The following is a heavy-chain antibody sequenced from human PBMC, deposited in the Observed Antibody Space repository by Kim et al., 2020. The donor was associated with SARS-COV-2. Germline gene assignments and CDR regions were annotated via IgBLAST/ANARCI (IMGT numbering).Heavy chain of an antibody. Sequence: EYAASLKGRFTNSKDDSKSIAHLQMNSRKTEDTAVYYCGSSGYIDMDFDYWGQGTLVTVSS. CDR3: GSSGYIDMDFDY. D-gene: IGHD3-22*01. J-gene: IGHJ4*02. V-gene: IGHV3-49*02.